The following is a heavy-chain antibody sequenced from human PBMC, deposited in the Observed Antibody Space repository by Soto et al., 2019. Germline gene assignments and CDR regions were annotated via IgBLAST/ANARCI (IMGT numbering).Heavy chain of an antibody. CDR2: IYWNDDK. CDR1: GFSLRTTGVG. J-gene: IGHJ4*02. CDR3: AHTWGLPFDY. Sequence: QITLKESGPTLVKPTQTLTLTCTYSGFSLRTTGVGVCWIRQPPGKALEWLGIIYWNDDKRYSPSLKSRFTLTSDISKSQVVLTMTNMDPVDTATYYCAHTWGLPFDYWGQGTLVIVSS. V-gene: IGHV2-5*01. D-gene: IGHD3-16*01.